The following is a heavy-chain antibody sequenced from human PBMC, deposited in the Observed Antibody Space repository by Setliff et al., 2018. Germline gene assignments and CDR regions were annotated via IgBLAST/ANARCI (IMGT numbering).Heavy chain of an antibody. CDR2: ISRSGAT. J-gene: IGHJ3*02. CDR3: ASWGSAIGFDI. V-gene: IGHV4-31*01. Sequence: SETLSLTCTVSGDSIMSPTYTWTWIRQLPGKGLEWIGYISRSGATSYNWSLKRHIAISLDTSKNQFPLNLSSVSAADTATYYCASWGSAIGFDIWGQGTKVTVSS. D-gene: IGHD3-16*01. CDR1: GDSIMSPTYT.